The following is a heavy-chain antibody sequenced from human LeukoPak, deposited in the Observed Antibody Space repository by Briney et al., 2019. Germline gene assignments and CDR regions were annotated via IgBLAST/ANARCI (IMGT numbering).Heavy chain of an antibody. J-gene: IGHJ3*02. V-gene: IGHV4-39*07. CDR1: GGSISSSSYY. Sequence: PSETLSLTCTVSGGSISSSSYYWGWIRQPPGKGLEWIGSIYYSGSTYYNPSLKSRVTISVDKSKNQFSLKLSSVTAADTAVYYCARARNSVRYAFDIWGQGTMVTVSS. D-gene: IGHD1-14*01. CDR2: IYYSGST. CDR3: ARARNSVRYAFDI.